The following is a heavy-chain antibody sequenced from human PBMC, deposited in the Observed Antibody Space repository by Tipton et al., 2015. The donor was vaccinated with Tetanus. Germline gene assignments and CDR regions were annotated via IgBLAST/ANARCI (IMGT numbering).Heavy chain of an antibody. Sequence: SLRLSCAASGFSFSNYWMIWVRQAPGKGLEWVSAVSGSGHDTYYADSVKGRFTISRDNSKNMHYLQMNTLRPEDTAVYYCATQYVLGSYYKADFASGGQGTLVPVSS. CDR2: VSGSGHDT. J-gene: IGHJ4*02. CDR3: ATQYVLGSYYKADFAS. CDR1: GFSFSNYW. V-gene: IGHV3-23*01. D-gene: IGHD3-10*01.